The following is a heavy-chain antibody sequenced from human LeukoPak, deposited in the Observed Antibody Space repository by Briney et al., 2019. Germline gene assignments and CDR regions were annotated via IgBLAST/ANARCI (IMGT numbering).Heavy chain of an antibody. D-gene: IGHD2-8*01. V-gene: IGHV1-69*13. CDR2: IIPIFGTA. CDR1: GYTFSSYG. CDR3: ARDLYCTNGVCYMRPRGMDV. Sequence: SVKVSCKASGYTFSSYGISWVRQAPGQGLEWMGGIIPIFGTANYAQKFQGRVTITADESTSTAYMELSSLRSEDTAVYYCARDLYCTNGVCYMRPRGMDVWGQGTTVTVSS. J-gene: IGHJ6*02.